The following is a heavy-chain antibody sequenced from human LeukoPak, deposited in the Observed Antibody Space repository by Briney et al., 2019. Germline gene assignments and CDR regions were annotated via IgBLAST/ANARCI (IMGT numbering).Heavy chain of an antibody. V-gene: IGHV1-8*01. D-gene: IGHD3-22*01. CDR1: GYTFTIYD. J-gene: IGHJ3*02. CDR3: ATYDSSGSALDAFDI. CDR2: MNPNRGNT. Sequence: ASVKVSCKASGYTFTIYDINWVRQATGQGLEWMGWMNPNRGNTGYAQKFQGRVTMTRNTSISTAYMELSSLRSEDTAVYYCATYDSSGSALDAFDIWGQGTMVTVSS.